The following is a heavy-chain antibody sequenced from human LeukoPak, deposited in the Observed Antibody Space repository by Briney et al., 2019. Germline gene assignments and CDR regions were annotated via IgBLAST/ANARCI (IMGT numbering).Heavy chain of an antibody. J-gene: IGHJ4*02. CDR3: ARVGTYTSSWYRFKYFDY. Sequence: KTSETLSLTCGVRGGSFSDYYWSWIRQSPGVGIEWIGEINHSGSTNYNPSLKSRVTISVDTPKNQFSLKLSSLTAADTAVYYCARVGTYTSSWYRFKYFDYWGQGTLVTVSS. CDR2: INHSGST. CDR1: GGSFSDYY. D-gene: IGHD6-13*01. V-gene: IGHV4-34*01.